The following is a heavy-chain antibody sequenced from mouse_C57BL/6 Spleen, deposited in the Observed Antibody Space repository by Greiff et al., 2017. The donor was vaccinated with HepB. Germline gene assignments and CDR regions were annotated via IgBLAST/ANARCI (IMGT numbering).Heavy chain of an antibody. J-gene: IGHJ2*01. CDR1: GFTFSDYG. CDR2: ISSGSSTI. Sequence: EVKLMESGGGLVKPGGSLKLSCAASGFTFSDYGMHWVRQAPEKGLEWVAYISSGSSTIYYADTVKGRFTISRDNAKNTLSLQMTSLRSEDTAMYYCAKQNLGLYYFDYWGQGTTLTVSS. V-gene: IGHV5-17*01. CDR3: AKQNLGLYYFDY. D-gene: IGHD4-1*01.